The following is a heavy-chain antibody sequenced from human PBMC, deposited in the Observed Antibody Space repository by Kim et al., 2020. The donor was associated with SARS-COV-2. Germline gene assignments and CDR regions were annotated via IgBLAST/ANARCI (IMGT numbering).Heavy chain of an antibody. CDR1: GFSFDDSA. V-gene: IGHV3-9*01. CDR3: ARRSENLAFDI. J-gene: IGHJ3*02. CDR2: ISWSSVTM. Sequence: SLRLSCVASGFSFDDSAMHWVRQAPGKGLEWVSGISWSSVTMIYAESVKGRFSISRDNAKNSLYLQMNSLRTEDTALYYCARRSENLAFDIWGQGTLVTVSS.